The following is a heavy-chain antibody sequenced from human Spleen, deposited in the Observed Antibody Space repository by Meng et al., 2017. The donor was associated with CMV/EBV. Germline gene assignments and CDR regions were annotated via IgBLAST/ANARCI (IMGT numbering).Heavy chain of an antibody. CDR2: IYYSGST. V-gene: IGHV4-61*01. Sequence: SGDSVSSGSYYWSWLRQPPGKGLEWIGYIYYSGSTEYNPSLRSRVTISVDTSKNQFSLNLSSVTAADTAVYYCARVFDGAYPNWFDPWGQGSLVTVSS. CDR1: GDSVSSGSYY. D-gene: IGHD4-17*01. J-gene: IGHJ5*02. CDR3: ARVFDGAYPNWFDP.